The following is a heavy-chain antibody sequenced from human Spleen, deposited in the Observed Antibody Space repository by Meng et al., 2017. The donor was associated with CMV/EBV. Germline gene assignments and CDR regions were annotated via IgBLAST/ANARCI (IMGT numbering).Heavy chain of an antibody. CDR3: ARKTILTYYCSSTSCYGMLDY. J-gene: IGHJ4*02. D-gene: IGHD2-2*01. CDR2: INPNSGGT. Sequence: ASVKVSCKASGYTFTGYYMHWVRQAPGQGLEWMGWINPNSGGTNYAQKFQGRVTMTRDTSISTAYMELSRLRSDDTAVYYCARKTILTYYCSSTSCYGMLDYWGQGTLVTVSS. CDR1: GYTFTGYY. V-gene: IGHV1-2*02.